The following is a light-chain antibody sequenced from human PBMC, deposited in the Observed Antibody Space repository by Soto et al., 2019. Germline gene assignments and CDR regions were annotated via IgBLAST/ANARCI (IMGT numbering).Light chain of an antibody. J-gene: IGKJ1*01. CDR1: QSVTSTH. V-gene: IGKV3-20*01. Sequence: EIVLTQSPGTLSLSPGERATLSCRASQSVTSTHLAWYQQKPGQAPRLLIYDASTRATGIPDRFSGSGSGTDFTLTISRLEPEDFAVYCCQQFDGSLWTFAPGTKVEIK. CDR2: DAS. CDR3: QQFDGSLWT.